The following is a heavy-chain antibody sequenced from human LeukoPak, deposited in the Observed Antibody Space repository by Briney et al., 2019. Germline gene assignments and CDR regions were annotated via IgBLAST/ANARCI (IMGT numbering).Heavy chain of an antibody. J-gene: IGHJ6*03. Sequence: PSETLSLTCTVSGGSISSSSYYWGWIRQPPGKGLEWIGSIYYSGSTYYNPSLKSRVTISVDTSKNQFSLKLSSVTAADTAVYYCARLGSYWDYYYYMDVWGKGTTVTVSS. D-gene: IGHD1-26*01. CDR3: ARLGSYWDYYYYMDV. CDR1: GGSISSSSYY. V-gene: IGHV4-39*01. CDR2: IYYSGST.